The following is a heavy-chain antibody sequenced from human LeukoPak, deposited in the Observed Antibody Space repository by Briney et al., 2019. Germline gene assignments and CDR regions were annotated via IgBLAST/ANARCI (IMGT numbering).Heavy chain of an antibody. Sequence: GRSLRLSCAASGFTFSSYAMHWVRQAPGKGLEWVAVISYDGSNKYYADSVKGRFTISRDNSKNTLYLQMNSLRAEDTAVYYCARESSYGFNWFDPWGQGTLVTVSS. CDR3: ARESSYGFNWFDP. CDR1: GFTFSSYA. CDR2: ISYDGSNK. J-gene: IGHJ5*02. V-gene: IGHV3-30*04. D-gene: IGHD5-18*01.